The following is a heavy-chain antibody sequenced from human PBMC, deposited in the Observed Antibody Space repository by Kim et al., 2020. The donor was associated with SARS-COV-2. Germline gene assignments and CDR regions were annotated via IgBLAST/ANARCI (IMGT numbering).Heavy chain of an antibody. V-gene: IGHV3-49*03. CDR2: IRSKAYGGTT. J-gene: IGHJ3*02. CDR3: FGAFDILTGFDAFDI. Sequence: GGSLRLSCTASGFTFGDYAMSWFRQAPGKGLEWVGFIRSKAYGGTTEYAASVKGRFTISRDDSKSIAYLQMNSLKTEDTAVYYCFGAFDILTGFDAFDIWGQGTMVTVSS. CDR1: GFTFGDYA. D-gene: IGHD3-9*01.